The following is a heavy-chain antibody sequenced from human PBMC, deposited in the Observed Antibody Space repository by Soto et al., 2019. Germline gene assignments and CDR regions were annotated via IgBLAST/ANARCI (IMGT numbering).Heavy chain of an antibody. V-gene: IGHV1-69*06. CDR3: AIFLEWPPSTAFDY. CDR2: IIPIFGTA. J-gene: IGHJ4*02. CDR1: GGTFSSYS. Sequence: SVKVSCKASGGTFSSYSISWVLQAPGQGLEWMGGIIPIFGTANYAQKFQGRVTITADKSTSTAYMELSSLRSEDTAVYYCAIFLEWPPSTAFDYWGQGTLVTVSS. D-gene: IGHD3-3*01.